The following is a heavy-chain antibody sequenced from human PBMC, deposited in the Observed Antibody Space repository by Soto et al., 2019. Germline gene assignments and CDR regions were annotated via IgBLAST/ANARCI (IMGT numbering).Heavy chain of an antibody. CDR1: GGSFSGHF. Sequence: QEHLQQWGAGLLKPTETLSLTCAVYGGSFSGHFWSWIRQSPGKGLEWIGEVNQGGRTNCNPSLKSRVTMSLDTSNNQFSLNLTSVTAADTAIYYCAKSQRLFRRFGPWGQGTPVTVSS. V-gene: IGHV4-34*01. J-gene: IGHJ5*02. CDR2: VNQGGRT. CDR3: AKSQRLFRRFGP.